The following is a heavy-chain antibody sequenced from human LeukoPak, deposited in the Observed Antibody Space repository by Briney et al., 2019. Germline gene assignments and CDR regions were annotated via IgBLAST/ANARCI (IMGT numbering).Heavy chain of an antibody. V-gene: IGHV3-7*01. J-gene: IGHJ4*02. CDR2: IKQDGSEK. Sequence: GGSLTLSCAASGFTFSSYWMSWVRQAPGKGLEWVANIKQDGSEKYYVDSVKGRFTISRDNAKNSLYLQMNSLRAEDTAVYYCARAADFWSGYYRDYWGQGTLVTVSS. CDR1: GFTFSSYW. CDR3: ARAADFWSGYYRDY. D-gene: IGHD3-3*01.